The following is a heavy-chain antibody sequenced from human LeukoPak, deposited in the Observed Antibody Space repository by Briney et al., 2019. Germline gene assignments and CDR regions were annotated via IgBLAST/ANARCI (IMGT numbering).Heavy chain of an antibody. CDR3: ARDRVTDSSGYYYGSDY. D-gene: IGHD3-22*01. J-gene: IGHJ4*02. Sequence: ASVKVSCKASGGTFSSYAISWVRQAPGQGLEWMGGIIPIFGTANYAQKFQGRVTITTDESTSTAYIELSSLRSEDTTVYYCARDRVTDSSGYYYGSDYWGQGTLVTVSS. V-gene: IGHV1-69*05. CDR1: GGTFSSYA. CDR2: IIPIFGTA.